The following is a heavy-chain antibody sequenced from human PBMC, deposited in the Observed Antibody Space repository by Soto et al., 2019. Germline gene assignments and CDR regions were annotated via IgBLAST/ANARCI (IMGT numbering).Heavy chain of an antibody. V-gene: IGHV3-23*01. Sequence: EVRLLESGGGLAQPGGSLRLSCAASGFTFSSSAMNWVRQAPGKGLEWVSSIRVGGGDTFYADSVRGRFTVSRDISRNTLYLQMNSLRAEDTAIYYCAKCSVETVRSSGWCTWFDPWGQGTLVTVSS. CDR1: GFTFSSSA. D-gene: IGHD6-19*01. CDR3: AKCSVETVRSSGWCTWFDP. J-gene: IGHJ5*02. CDR2: IRVGGGDT.